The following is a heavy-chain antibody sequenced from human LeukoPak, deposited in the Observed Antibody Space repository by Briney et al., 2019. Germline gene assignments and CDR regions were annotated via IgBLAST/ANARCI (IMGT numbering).Heavy chain of an antibody. D-gene: IGHD3-22*01. V-gene: IGHV4-59*01. Sequence: SGTLSLTCTVSGGSISSYYWSWIRQPPGKGLEWIGYIYYSGSTNYNPSLKSRVTISVDTSKNQFSLKLSSVTAADTAVYYCARGDYYDSSGYWLFDYWGQGTLVTVSS. J-gene: IGHJ4*02. CDR3: ARGDYYDSSGYWLFDY. CDR2: IYYSGST. CDR1: GGSISSYY.